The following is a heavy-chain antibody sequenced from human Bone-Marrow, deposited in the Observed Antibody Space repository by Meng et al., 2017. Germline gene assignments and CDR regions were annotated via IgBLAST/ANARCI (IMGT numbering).Heavy chain of an antibody. D-gene: IGHD1-1*01. CDR3: AEGGLEGDFDY. CDR2: ISGRGGST. V-gene: IGHV3-23*04. Sequence: VQVVALGGGLGQPGGSLSLSCAASGFTFSSYAMCWVRQAPGKGLEWVSAISGRGGSTYYADSVKGRFTISRDNSKNTLYLQMNSLRAEDTAVYYCAEGGLEGDFDYWGQGTLVTVSS. J-gene: IGHJ4*02. CDR1: GFTFSSYA.